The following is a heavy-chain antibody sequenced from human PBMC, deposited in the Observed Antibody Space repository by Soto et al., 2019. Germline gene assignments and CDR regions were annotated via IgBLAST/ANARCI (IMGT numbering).Heavy chain of an antibody. CDR2: ISGSGVST. CDR3: AKDLLRDSSGFYFGYFFDY. V-gene: IGHV3-23*01. D-gene: IGHD3-22*01. J-gene: IGHJ4*02. CDR1: GFTFSNFG. Sequence: GGSLRLSCVASGFTFSNFGMHWVRQAPGKGLEWVSSISGSGVSTYYADSVRGRLTISRDNSNNTLFLQMNSLRAEDTAVYYCAKDLLRDSSGFYFGYFFDYWGQGALVTVSS.